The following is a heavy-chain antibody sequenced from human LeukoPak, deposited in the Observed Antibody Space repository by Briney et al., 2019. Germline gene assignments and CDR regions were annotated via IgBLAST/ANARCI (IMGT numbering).Heavy chain of an antibody. CDR3: ARDILLIAAAGKRDAFDI. V-gene: IGHV1-18*01. CDR1: GYTFTSYG. J-gene: IGHJ3*02. Sequence: ASVKVSCKASGYTFTSYGISWVRQAPGQELEWMGWISAYNGNTNYAQKLQGRVTMTTDTSTSTAYMELGSLRSDDTAVYYCARDILLIAAAGKRDAFDIWGQGTMVTVSS. CDR2: ISAYNGNT. D-gene: IGHD6-13*01.